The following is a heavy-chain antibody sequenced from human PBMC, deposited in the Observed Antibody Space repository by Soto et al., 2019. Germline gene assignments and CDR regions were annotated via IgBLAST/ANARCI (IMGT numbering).Heavy chain of an antibody. CDR3: AKVPTPLEVRGWDDVLDI. CDR1: GFTFSSYA. CDR2: ISGSGGST. D-gene: IGHD3-10*01. V-gene: IGHV3-23*01. Sequence: PGGSLRLSCSASGFTFSSYAMSWVRQAPGKGLEWVSAISGSGGSTYYADSVKGRFTISRHYSKNRLYLLMNSLKAEDTAVYYCAKVPTPLEVRGWDDVLDIGGQGTMVTGSS. J-gene: IGHJ3*02.